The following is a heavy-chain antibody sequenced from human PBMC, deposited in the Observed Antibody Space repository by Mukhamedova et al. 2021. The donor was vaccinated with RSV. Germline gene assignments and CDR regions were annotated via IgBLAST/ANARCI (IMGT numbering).Heavy chain of an antibody. V-gene: IGHV3-15*01. CDR2: IKSKTDGGTT. CDR3: TTAESSGYYSLGIDY. Sequence: GLEWVGRIKSKTDGGTTDYAAPVKGRFTISRDDSKNTLYLQMNSLKTEDTVVYYCTTAESSGYYSLGIDYWGQGSLVTVSS. J-gene: IGHJ4*02. D-gene: IGHD3-22*01.